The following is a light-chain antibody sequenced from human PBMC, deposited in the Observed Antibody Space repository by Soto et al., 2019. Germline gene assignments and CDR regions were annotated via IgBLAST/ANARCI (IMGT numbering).Light chain of an antibody. J-gene: IGKJ4*01. V-gene: IGKV1-5*01. CDR3: QQYDSYSPLT. Sequence: DIPMTQSPSTLSASVGDRVTITCRASQSIHSWLAWYQQKPGKAPKLLIYDASSLASGVPSRFSGSGSGTEFTLTISSLQPDDFATYYCQQYDSYSPLTFGGGTKVEI. CDR2: DAS. CDR1: QSIHSW.